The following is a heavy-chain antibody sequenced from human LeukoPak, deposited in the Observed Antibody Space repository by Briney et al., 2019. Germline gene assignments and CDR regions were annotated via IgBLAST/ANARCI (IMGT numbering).Heavy chain of an antibody. CDR2: IYYSGST. CDR3: AGGRGDYSIRFDP. CDR1: GGSISSYY. J-gene: IGHJ5*02. Sequence: PSETLSLTCTVSGGSISSYYWSWIRQPPGKGLEWIGYIYYSGSTNYNPSLKSRVTISVDTSKNQFSLKLGSVTAADTAVYYCAGGRGDYSIRFDPWGQGTLVTVSS. V-gene: IGHV4-59*01. D-gene: IGHD4-17*01.